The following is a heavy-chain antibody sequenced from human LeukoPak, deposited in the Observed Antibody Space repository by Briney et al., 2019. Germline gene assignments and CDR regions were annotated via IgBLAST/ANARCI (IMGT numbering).Heavy chain of an antibody. V-gene: IGHV3-30*02. Sequence: GGSLRLSCVASGFSLSSYDMHWVRQGPGKGLEGVAFIRYDGSNKYYADSVKGRFTISRDNSKNTLYLQMNSLRAEDTAVYYCARGRSGSLDYGGRGTLLTVPS. D-gene: IGHD1-26*01. CDR1: GFSLSSYD. J-gene: IGHJ4*02. CDR2: IRYDGSNK. CDR3: ARGRSGSLDY.